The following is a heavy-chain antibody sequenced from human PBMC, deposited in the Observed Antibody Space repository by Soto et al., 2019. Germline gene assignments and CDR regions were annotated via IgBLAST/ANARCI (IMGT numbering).Heavy chain of an antibody. CDR1: GGTFSSYA. D-gene: IGHD6-6*01. V-gene: IGHV1-69*13. Sequence: SVKVSCKASGGTFSSYAISWVRQAPGQGLEWMGGIIPIFGTANYAQKFQGRVTITADESTSTAYMELSSLRSEDTAVYYCARLGVIAARIHSAYYYYGMDVWGKGTTVTVPS. CDR2: IIPIFGTA. CDR3: ARLGVIAARIHSAYYYYGMDV. J-gene: IGHJ6*04.